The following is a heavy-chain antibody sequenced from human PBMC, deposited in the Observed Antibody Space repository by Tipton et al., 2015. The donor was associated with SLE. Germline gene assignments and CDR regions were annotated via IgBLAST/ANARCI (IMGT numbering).Heavy chain of an antibody. V-gene: IGHV4-39*01. J-gene: IGHJ3*02. D-gene: IGHD2-15*01. CDR2: IYYSGST. CDR3: ARHDPTTPDAFDI. CDR1: GGSISSGGYY. Sequence: TLSLTCTVSGGSISSGGYYWGWIRRPPGKGLEWIGSIYYSGSTYYNPSLKSRVTISVDTSKNQFSLKLSSVTAADTAVYYCARHDPTTPDAFDIWGQGTMVTVSS.